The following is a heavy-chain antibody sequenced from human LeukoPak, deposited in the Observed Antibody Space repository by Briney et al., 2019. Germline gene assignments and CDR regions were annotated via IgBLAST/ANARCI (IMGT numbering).Heavy chain of an antibody. V-gene: IGHV1-69*04. Sequence: ASVKVSCKASGGTFSSYAISWVRQAPGQGLEWMGRIIPIFGIANYAQKFQGRVTITADKSTSTAYMELSSLRSEDTAVYYCARLGYYTYCYGMDVWGQGTTVTVSS. D-gene: IGHD3-3*01. CDR3: ARLGYYTYCYGMDV. CDR1: GGTFSSYA. CDR2: IIPIFGIA. J-gene: IGHJ6*02.